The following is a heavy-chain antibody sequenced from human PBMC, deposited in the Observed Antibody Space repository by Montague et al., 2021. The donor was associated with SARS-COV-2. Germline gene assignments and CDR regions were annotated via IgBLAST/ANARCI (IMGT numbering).Heavy chain of an antibody. J-gene: IGHJ4*02. CDR1: GDSVSSYSAA. V-gene: IGHV6-1*01. D-gene: IGHD5-12*01. CDR3: ARGWVATIPHMDN. Sequence: CAISGDSVSSYSAAWNWLRQSPPRALEWLGRKYYRSKWHNDYAVSVKSRITINPDTSKNQFSLQLKSVTPEDTAVYYCARGWVATIPHMDNWGQGSLVIVSS. CDR2: KYYRSKWHN.